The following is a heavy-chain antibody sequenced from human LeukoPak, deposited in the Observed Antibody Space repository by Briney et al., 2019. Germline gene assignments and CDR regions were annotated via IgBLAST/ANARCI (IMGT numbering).Heavy chain of an antibody. Sequence: ASVKVSCKVSGYTLTELSMHWVRQAPGKGLERVGGFDPEDGETIYAQKFQGRVTMTEDTSTDTAYMELSSLRSEDTAVYYCATSIAVAGFSFDYWGQGTLVTVSS. CDR3: ATSIAVAGFSFDY. CDR2: FDPEDGET. J-gene: IGHJ4*02. D-gene: IGHD6-19*01. CDR1: GYTLTELS. V-gene: IGHV1-24*01.